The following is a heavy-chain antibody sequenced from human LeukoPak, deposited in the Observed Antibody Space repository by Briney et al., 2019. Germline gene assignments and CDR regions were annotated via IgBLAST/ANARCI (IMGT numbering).Heavy chain of an antibody. CDR1: GFTFSSYE. CDR3: AELGITMIGGV. D-gene: IGHD3-10*02. J-gene: IGHJ6*04. CDR2: ISSSGSTI. V-gene: IGHV3-48*03. Sequence: GGSLRLSCAASGFTFSSYEVNRVRQAPGKGVEWVSYISSSGSTIYYADSVMGRFTISRDNAKNSLYLQMNSLRAEDTAVYYCAELGITMIGGVWGKGTTVTISS.